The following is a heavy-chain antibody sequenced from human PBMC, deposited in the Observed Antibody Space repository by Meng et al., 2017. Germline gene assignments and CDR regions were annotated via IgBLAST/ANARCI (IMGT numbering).Heavy chain of an antibody. V-gene: IGHV6-1*01. Sequence: QVQLQQSGPGLVKPSQNLSLTCAISGDSVSSNRAAWNWIRQSPSRGLEWLGRTYYGSKWSHDYAVSVKSRIIINADTSKNQFSLQLNSVTPGDTAVYYCARGFAPVAPGAFDYWGQGALVTVSS. CDR3: ARGFAPVAPGAFDY. CDR2: TYYGSKWSH. CDR1: GDSVSSNRAA. J-gene: IGHJ4*02. D-gene: IGHD2-2*01.